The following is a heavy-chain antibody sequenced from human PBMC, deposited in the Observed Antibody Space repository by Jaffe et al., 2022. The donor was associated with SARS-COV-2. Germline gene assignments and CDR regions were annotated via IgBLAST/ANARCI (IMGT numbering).Heavy chain of an antibody. V-gene: IGHV3-48*03. D-gene: IGHD2-21*02. CDR1: GFTFSSYE. CDR2: ISSSGSTI. Sequence: EVQLVESGGGLVQPGGSLRLSCAASGFTFSSYEMNWVRQAPGKGLEWVSYISSSGSTIYYADSVKGRFTISRDNAKNSLYLQMNSLRAEDTAVYYCASEDGEGDRYAVPQDYWGQGTLVTVSS. CDR3: ASEDGEGDRYAVPQDY. J-gene: IGHJ4*02.